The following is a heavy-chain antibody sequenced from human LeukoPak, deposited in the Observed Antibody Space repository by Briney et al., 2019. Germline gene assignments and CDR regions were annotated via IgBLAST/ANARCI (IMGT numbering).Heavy chain of an antibody. CDR3: ARGLGSYDILTGYYYFDY. D-gene: IGHD3-9*01. V-gene: IGHV3-13*01. Sequence: PGGSLRLSCSASGFTFSIYDMHWVRQVTGKGLEWVSAIGTAGDTYYPGSVKGRFTISRENAKNSLYLQMNSLRAGDTAVYYCARGLGSYDILTGYYYFDYWGQGTLVTVSS. CDR1: GFTFSIYD. J-gene: IGHJ4*02. CDR2: IGTAGDT.